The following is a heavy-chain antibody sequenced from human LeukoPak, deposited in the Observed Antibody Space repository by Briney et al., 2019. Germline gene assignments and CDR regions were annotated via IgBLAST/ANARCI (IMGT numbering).Heavy chain of an antibody. CDR1: GGSTSSYY. J-gene: IGHJ6*03. V-gene: IGHV4-59*01. CDR3: ARDVTRLHPYYYYYMDV. CDR2: IYYSGST. Sequence: SETLSLTCTVSGGSTSSYYWSWIRQPPGEGLEWIGYIYYSGSTNYNPSLKSRVTISVDTSKNQFSLKLSSVTAADTAVYYCARDVTRLHPYYYYYMDVWGKGTTVTVSS. D-gene: IGHD4-11*01.